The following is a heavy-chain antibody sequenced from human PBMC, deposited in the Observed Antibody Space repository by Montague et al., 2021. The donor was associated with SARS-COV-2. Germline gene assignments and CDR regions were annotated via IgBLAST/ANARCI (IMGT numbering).Heavy chain of an antibody. CDR3: ARQENSSGWFKPDAFDI. J-gene: IGHJ3*02. D-gene: IGHD6-19*01. V-gene: IGHV4-39*01. Sequence: SGTLSLTCTVSGGSISSSSYYWGWIRQPPGKGLEWIGSNYYSGSTYYNPSLKSRVTIAVDTSKNQFSLKLSSVTAADTAVYYCARQENSSGWFKPDAFDIWGQGTMVTVSS. CDR2: NYYSGST. CDR1: GGSISSSSYY.